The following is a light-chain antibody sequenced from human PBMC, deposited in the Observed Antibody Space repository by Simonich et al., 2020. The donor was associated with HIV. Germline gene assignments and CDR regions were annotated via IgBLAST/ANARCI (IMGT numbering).Light chain of an antibody. CDR1: QSVLYSSNNKNY. CDR3: QQYYDTPYT. Sequence: IVMTQSPDSLAVSLGERATINCKSSQSVLYSSNNKNYLAWYQQKPGQPPKLLIYWASTRESGVPDRFSGRGSGPDFTLTISSLQAEDVAVYYCQQYYDTPYTFGQGTKLEIK. V-gene: IGKV4-1*01. J-gene: IGKJ2*01. CDR2: WAS.